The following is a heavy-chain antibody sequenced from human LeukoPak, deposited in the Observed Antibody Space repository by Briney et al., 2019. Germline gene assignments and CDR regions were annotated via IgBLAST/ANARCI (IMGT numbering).Heavy chain of an antibody. CDR2: IIPIFGTA. CDR3: ARDQGYYDREDAFDI. Sequence: GASVKVSCKASGGTFSNYAISWVRQAPGQGLEWMGGIIPIFGTANYAQKFQGRVTITADESTSTAYMELSSLRSEDTAVYYCARDQGYYDREDAFDIWGQGTMVTVSS. CDR1: GGTFSNYA. D-gene: IGHD3-22*01. J-gene: IGHJ3*02. V-gene: IGHV1-69*13.